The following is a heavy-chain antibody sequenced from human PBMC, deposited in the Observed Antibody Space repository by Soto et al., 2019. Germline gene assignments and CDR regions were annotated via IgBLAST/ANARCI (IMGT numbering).Heavy chain of an antibody. CDR2: INVANGDT. Sequence: ASVKVSCKASGYTFTAYPMHWVRQAPGQRLEWRGWINVANGDTGYSQKFQGRVTVTRDTSASTVYMEVSSLTSEDTALYYCARKDYYGAGIYYFDHWGQGTLVTVSS. J-gene: IGHJ4*02. V-gene: IGHV1-3*01. CDR3: ARKDYYGAGIYYFDH. D-gene: IGHD3-10*01. CDR1: GYTFTAYP.